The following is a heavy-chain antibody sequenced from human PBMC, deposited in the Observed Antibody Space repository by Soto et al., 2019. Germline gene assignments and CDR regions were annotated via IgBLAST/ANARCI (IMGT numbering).Heavy chain of an antibody. Sequence: GASVKVSCKASGYTFTSYDINWVRQATGQGLEWMGWMNPNSGNTGYAQKFQGRVTMTRNTSISTAYMELSSLRSEDTAVYYCARVKGYSSSPRQGANYYYGMDVWGQGTTVTVSS. CDR3: ARVKGYSSSPRQGANYYYGMDV. J-gene: IGHJ6*02. CDR2: MNPNSGNT. V-gene: IGHV1-8*01. CDR1: GYTFTSYD. D-gene: IGHD6-6*01.